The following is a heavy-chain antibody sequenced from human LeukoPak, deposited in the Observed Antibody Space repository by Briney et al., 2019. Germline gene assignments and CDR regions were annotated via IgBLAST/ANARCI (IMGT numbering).Heavy chain of an antibody. V-gene: IGHV1-8*01. Sequence: ASVKVSCKASGYTFTSYDINWVRQATGQGLEWMGWINPNSGNTGYAQKFQGRVTMTRNTSISTAYMELSSLRSEATAVYCCARGIAAAGTPLEFDYWGQGTLVTVSS. J-gene: IGHJ4*02. CDR3: ARGIAAAGTPLEFDY. CDR2: INPNSGNT. CDR1: GYTFTSYD. D-gene: IGHD6-13*01.